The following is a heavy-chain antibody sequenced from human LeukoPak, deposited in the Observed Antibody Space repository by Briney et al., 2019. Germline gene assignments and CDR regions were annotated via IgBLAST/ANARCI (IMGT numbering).Heavy chain of an antibody. J-gene: IGHJ5*02. V-gene: IGHV4-34*01. CDR2: ITHSGST. Sequence: SETLSLTCAVYGGSFSGYYWNWIRQPPGKGLEWIGEITHSGSTNYNPSLKSRVSISVDTSNNQFSLKLSSVTAADTAVYYCARADAEYTSGWSQCCFDPWGKGTLVT. CDR1: GGSFSGYY. D-gene: IGHD6-19*01. CDR3: ARADAEYTSGWSQCCFDP.